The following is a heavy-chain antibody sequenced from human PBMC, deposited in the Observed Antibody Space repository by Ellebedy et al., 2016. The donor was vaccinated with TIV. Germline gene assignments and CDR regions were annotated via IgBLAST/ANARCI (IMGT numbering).Heavy chain of an antibody. J-gene: IGHJ4*02. CDR1: GGSISSSSYY. V-gene: IGHV4-39*07. CDR3: AGGYYYGSGSFDY. Sequence: SETLSLXCSVSGGSISSSSYYWGWIRQPPGKGLEWIGSIYYSGSTYYNPSLKSRVTISVDTSKNQFSLKLSSVTAADTAVYYCAGGYYYGSGSFDYWGQGTLVTVSS. CDR2: IYYSGST. D-gene: IGHD3-10*01.